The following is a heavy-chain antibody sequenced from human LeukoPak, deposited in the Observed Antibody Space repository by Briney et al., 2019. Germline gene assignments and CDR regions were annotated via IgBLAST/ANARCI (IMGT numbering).Heavy chain of an antibody. CDR2: IYYSGST. V-gene: IGHV4-39*01. Sequence: PSETLSLTCTLSGGSISSNNYYWGWIRQPPGKGLEWIGSIYYSGSTYYNPSLKSRVTISVDTSKNQFSLKLSSVTAADTAVYYCASFLRVISFDYWGPGTLVTVSS. J-gene: IGHJ4*01. CDR3: ASFLRVISFDY. CDR1: GGSISSNNYY. D-gene: IGHD2-21*01.